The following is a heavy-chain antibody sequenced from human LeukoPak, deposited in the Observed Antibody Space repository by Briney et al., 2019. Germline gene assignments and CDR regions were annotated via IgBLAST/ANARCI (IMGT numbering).Heavy chain of an antibody. CDR1: GGTFSRYA. V-gene: IGHV1-69*04. CDR2: IIPILGIA. J-gene: IGHJ4*02. CDR3: ARDDILTGYSAMGY. D-gene: IGHD3-9*01. Sequence: GASVKVSCKASGGTFSRYAISWVRQAPGQGLEWMGRIIPILGIANYAQKFQGRVTITADKSTSTAYMELSSLRSEDTAVYYCARDDILTGYSAMGYWGQGTLVTVSS.